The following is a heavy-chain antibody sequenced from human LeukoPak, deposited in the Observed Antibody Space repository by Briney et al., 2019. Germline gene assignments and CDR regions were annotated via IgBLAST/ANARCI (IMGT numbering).Heavy chain of an antibody. CDR3: AKDNYYDSSGYIDY. Sequence: PGGSLRLSCAASGFTFDDYAMHWVRQAPGKGLEWVSGISWNSGSIGYADSVKGRFTISRGNAKNSLYLQMNSLRAEDMALYYCAKDNYYDSSGYIDYWGQGTLVTVSS. CDR1: GFTFDDYA. CDR2: ISWNSGSI. J-gene: IGHJ4*02. V-gene: IGHV3-9*03. D-gene: IGHD3-22*01.